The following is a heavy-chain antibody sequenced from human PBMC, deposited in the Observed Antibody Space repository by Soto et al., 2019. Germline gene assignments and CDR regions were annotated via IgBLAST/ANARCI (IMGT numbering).Heavy chain of an antibody. V-gene: IGHV3-33*01. CDR2: IWYDGSNK. J-gene: IGHJ6*02. Sequence: QVQLVESGGGVVQPGRSLRLSCAASGFTFSSYGMHWVRQAPGKGLEWVAVIWYDGSNKYYADSVKGRFTISRDNSKNTLYLQMNSLRAEDTAVYYCARDPWEITGSPPGGMDVWGQGTTVTVSS. D-gene: IGHD1-20*01. CDR1: GFTFSSYG. CDR3: ARDPWEITGSPPGGMDV.